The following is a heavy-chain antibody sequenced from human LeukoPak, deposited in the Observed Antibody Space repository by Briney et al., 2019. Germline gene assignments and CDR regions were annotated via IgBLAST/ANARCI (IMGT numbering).Heavy chain of an antibody. V-gene: IGHV4-61*02. Sequence: SETLSLTCTVSGGSISSGSYYWSWIRQPAGKGLEWIGRIYTSGSTNYNPSLKSRVTISVDTSKNQFSLKLSSVTAADTAVYYCARQLVAAAAHNWFDPWGQGTLVTVSS. D-gene: IGHD6-13*01. CDR1: GGSISSGSYY. CDR3: ARQLVAAAAHNWFDP. CDR2: IYTSGST. J-gene: IGHJ5*02.